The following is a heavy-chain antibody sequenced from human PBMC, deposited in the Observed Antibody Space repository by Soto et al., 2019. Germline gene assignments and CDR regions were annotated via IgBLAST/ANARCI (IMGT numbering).Heavy chain of an antibody. V-gene: IGHV1-46*01. J-gene: IGHJ4*02. D-gene: IGHD2-21*02. CDR2: INPSGGST. CDR3: ARRGSMVVMTDGFDF. CDR1: GYTFTSYY. Sequence: GASVKVSCKASGYTFTSYYMHWVRQAPGQGLEWMGIINPSGGSTNYAQKFHGRVTMTRDTSTSTVYMELTSLRSEDTAMFYCARRGSMVVMTDGFDFWGQGTLVTVSS.